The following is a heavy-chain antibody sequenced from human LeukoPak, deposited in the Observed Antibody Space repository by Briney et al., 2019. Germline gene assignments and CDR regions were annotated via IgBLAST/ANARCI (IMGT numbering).Heavy chain of an antibody. CDR1: GFTFSSYS. Sequence: PGGSLRLSCAASGFTFSSYSMNWVRQAPGKGLEWVSSISSSSSYIYYADSVKGRFTISRDNAKNSLYLQMNSLRAEDTAVYYCARIGVPYSHVYGMDVWGQGTTVTVSS. J-gene: IGHJ6*02. CDR3: ARIGVPYSHVYGMDV. V-gene: IGHV3-21*01. D-gene: IGHD2-15*01. CDR2: ISSSSSYI.